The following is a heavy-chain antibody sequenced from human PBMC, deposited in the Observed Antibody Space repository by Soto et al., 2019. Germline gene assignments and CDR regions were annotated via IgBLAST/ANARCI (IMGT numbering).Heavy chain of an antibody. D-gene: IGHD6-19*01. V-gene: IGHV4-34*01. J-gene: IGHJ6*02. CDR1: GGSFSGYY. CDR2: INHSGST. Sequence: PSETLSLTCAVYGGSFSGYYWSWIRQPPGKGLEWIGEINHSGSTNYNPSLKSRVTISVDTSKNQFSLKLSSVTAADTAVYYCARARIAVAGTAYNYYYYGMDVWGQGTTVTVSS. CDR3: ARARIAVAGTAYNYYYYGMDV.